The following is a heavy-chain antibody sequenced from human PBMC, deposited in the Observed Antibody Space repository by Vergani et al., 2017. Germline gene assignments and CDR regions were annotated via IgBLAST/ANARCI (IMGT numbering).Heavy chain of an antibody. V-gene: IGHV1-8*03. Sequence: QVQLVQSGAEVKKPGASVKLSCKASGYSFTTYDINWVRQALEHGLEWGGWINPNSGNTGYARWFEGRVTITRDTSISTAYMELNGLYSDDTAVYYCTRCLPRMMTTGAYYFDDWGQGTLVSVS. D-gene: IGHD1-14*01. CDR3: TRCLPRMMTTGAYYFDD. CDR2: INPNSGNT. CDR1: GYSFTTYD. J-gene: IGHJ4*02.